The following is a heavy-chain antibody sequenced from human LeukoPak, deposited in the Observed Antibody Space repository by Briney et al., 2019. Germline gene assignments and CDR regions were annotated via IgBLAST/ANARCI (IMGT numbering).Heavy chain of an antibody. CDR3: ARPIGNGYFDY. CDR1: GFTFRNYW. Sequence: SGGSLRLSCAASGFTFRNYWMSWVRQAPGKGLVWVANIKEDGSEKYYVDSAKGRFTISRDNVENSLYLQMNSLRAGDTAVYYCARPIGNGYFDYWGQGTLVTVSS. V-gene: IGHV3-7*05. CDR2: IKEDGSEK. J-gene: IGHJ4*02. D-gene: IGHD2-8*01.